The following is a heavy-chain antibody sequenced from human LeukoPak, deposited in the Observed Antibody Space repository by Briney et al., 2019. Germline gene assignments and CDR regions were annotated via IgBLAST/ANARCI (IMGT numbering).Heavy chain of an antibody. CDR3: ARDYCSSTSCYFDY. Sequence: ASVKVSCKASGYIFTNYGFTWVRQAPGQGLEWMGWISAYNGNTNYAQKLQGRVTMTTDTSTRTAYMELRSLRSDDTAVYYCARDYCSSTSCYFDYWGQGTLVTVSS. CDR1: GYIFTNYG. J-gene: IGHJ4*02. D-gene: IGHD2-2*01. V-gene: IGHV1-18*04. CDR2: ISAYNGNT.